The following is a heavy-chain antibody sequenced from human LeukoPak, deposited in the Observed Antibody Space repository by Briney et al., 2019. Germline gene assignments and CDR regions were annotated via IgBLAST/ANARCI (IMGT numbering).Heavy chain of an antibody. CDR3: ARGGYNHAFDI. CDR2: INNDGGGT. Sequence: GGSLRLSCTASRFTFSSYWIHWVRQPPGKGLVWVSRINNDGGGTIYADSVRGRFTISRDNAKNTLYLQMSSLGTEDTAIYYCARGGYNHAFDIWGQGTVVTVSS. CDR1: RFTFSSYW. D-gene: IGHD5-24*01. J-gene: IGHJ3*02. V-gene: IGHV3-74*01.